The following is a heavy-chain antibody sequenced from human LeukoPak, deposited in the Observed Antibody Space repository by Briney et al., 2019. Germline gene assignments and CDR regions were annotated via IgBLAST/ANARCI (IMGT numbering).Heavy chain of an antibody. J-gene: IGHJ5*02. CDR2: ISSSSSTI. CDR1: GFTFSSYS. CDR3: ARQIQYDILTGFFS. Sequence: GGSLRLSRAASGFTFSSYSMNWVRQAPGKGLEWVSYISSSSSTIYYADSVKGRFTISRDNAKNSMYLQMNSLRAEDTAVYYCARQIQYDILTGFFSWGQGTLVTVSS. D-gene: IGHD3-9*01. V-gene: IGHV3-48*01.